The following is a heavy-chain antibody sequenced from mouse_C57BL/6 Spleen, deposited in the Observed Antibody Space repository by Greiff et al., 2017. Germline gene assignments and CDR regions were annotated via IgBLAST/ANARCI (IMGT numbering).Heavy chain of an antibody. J-gene: IGHJ3*01. CDR3: ATAEGFAY. V-gene: IGHV1-52*01. D-gene: IGHD3-1*01. Sequence: QQSCKASGYTFTSYWMHWVKQRPIQGLEWIGNIDPSDSETHYNQKFKDKATLTVDKSSSTAYMQLSSLTSEDSAVYYCATAEGFAYWGQGTLVTVSA. CDR2: IDPSDSET. CDR1: GYTFTSYW.